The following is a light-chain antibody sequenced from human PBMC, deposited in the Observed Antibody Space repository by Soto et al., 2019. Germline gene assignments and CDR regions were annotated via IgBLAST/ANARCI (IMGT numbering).Light chain of an antibody. CDR2: GNS. Sequence: QSALTQPPSVSGAPGQRVTISCTGSSSNIGAGYDVHWYQQLPGTAPKLLIYGNSNRPSGVPDRFSGSKSGTSASLAITGLQADDEADYYCQSYDSSPSRVFGPGTKVTVL. V-gene: IGLV1-40*01. CDR1: SSNIGAGYD. CDR3: QSYDSSPSRV. J-gene: IGLJ1*01.